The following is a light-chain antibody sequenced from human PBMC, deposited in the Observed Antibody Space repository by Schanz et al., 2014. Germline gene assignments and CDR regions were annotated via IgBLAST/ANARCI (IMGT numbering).Light chain of an antibody. J-gene: IGLJ3*02. Sequence: QSALTQPASVSGSPGQSITISCTGTSSDVGGYNYVSWHQQHPGKAPKLMIYDVSNRPSGVSNRFSGSKSGNTASLTISGLQAEDEADYYCCSYAGSSTWVFGGGTKLTVL. V-gene: IGLV2-14*03. CDR2: DVS. CDR3: CSYAGSSTWV. CDR1: SSDVGGYNY.